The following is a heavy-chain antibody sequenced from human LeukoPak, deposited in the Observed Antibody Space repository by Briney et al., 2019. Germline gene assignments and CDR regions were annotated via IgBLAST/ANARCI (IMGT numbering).Heavy chain of an antibody. Sequence: PSETLSLTCTVSGYSNSSGYYWGWIRQPPGKGLEWIGSIYNSGSTYYNPSLKSRVTISVDTSKNQFSLKLSSVTAADTAVYYCARDSATMVRGHTTGQDYWGQGTLVTVSS. J-gene: IGHJ4*02. V-gene: IGHV4-38-2*02. CDR3: ARDSATMVRGHTTGQDY. D-gene: IGHD3-10*01. CDR2: IYNSGST. CDR1: GYSNSSGYY.